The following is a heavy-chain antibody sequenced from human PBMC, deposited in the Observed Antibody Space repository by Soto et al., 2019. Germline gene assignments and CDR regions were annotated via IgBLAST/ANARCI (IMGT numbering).Heavy chain of an antibody. CDR3: ARGRGVYSSSWYNVFGY. Sequence: ASVKVSCKASGGTYTSYYIHWVRQAPGQGLGWMGTFNPSGGGTFYAQKFQGRVTMTGDTSTSTVYMELSSLRSEDTAVYYCARGRGVYSSSWYNVFGYWGQGTLVTV. CDR2: FNPSGGGT. J-gene: IGHJ4*02. CDR1: GGTYTSYY. V-gene: IGHV1-46*01. D-gene: IGHD6-13*01.